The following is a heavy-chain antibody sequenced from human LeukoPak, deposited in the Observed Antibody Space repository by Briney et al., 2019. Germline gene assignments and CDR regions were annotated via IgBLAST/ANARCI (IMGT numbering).Heavy chain of an antibody. D-gene: IGHD5-18*01. V-gene: IGHV1-2*02. CDR1: EYTFTGYY. Sequence: ASVRVSCKASEYTFTGYYIHWVRQAPGQGLEWMGWINPNSGATNYAQKIQGRVTMTRDTSITTAYMELSRLRSDDTAIYYCARGLDLYPGYSYGQNWFDPWGQGTLVTVSS. J-gene: IGHJ5*02. CDR3: ARGLDLYPGYSYGQNWFDP. CDR2: INPNSGAT.